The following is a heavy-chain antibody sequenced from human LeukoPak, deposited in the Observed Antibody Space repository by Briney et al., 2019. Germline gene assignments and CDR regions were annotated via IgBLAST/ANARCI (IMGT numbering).Heavy chain of an antibody. D-gene: IGHD3-3*01. CDR3: ARGPSSYDFWSGYYTGRYYFDY. J-gene: IGHJ4*02. CDR1: GGSISTYY. Sequence: SETLSLTCTVSGGSISTYYWNWIRQPAGRGLEWLGRIYTDGNTNINPSVKSRVTMSIDTSKNQFSLSLTSVTAADTAVYYCARGPSSYDFWSGYYTGRYYFDYWGQGTLVTVSS. CDR2: IYTDGNT. V-gene: IGHV4-4*07.